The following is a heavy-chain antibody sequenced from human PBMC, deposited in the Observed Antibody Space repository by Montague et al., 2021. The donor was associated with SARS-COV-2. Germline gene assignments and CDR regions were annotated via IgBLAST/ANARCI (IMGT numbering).Heavy chain of an antibody. V-gene: IGHV4-31*03. Sequence: TLSLTCTVSGGSTSSGGYYWSWIRQHPGKGLEWIGYIYYSGSTYYNPSLKSRVTISVDTSKNQFSLKLSSVTAADTAVYYCARTPAVYVVVVPAARGHFDYGGQGTLVTVSS. CDR2: IYYSGST. CDR3: ARTPAVYVVVVPAARGHFDY. J-gene: IGHJ4*02. D-gene: IGHD2-2*01. CDR1: GGSTSSGGYY.